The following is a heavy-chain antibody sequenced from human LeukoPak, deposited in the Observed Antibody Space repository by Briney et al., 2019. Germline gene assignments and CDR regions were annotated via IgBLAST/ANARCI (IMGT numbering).Heavy chain of an antibody. CDR1: GGTFSSYA. CDR2: IIPIFGTA. V-gene: IGHV1-69*05. Sequence: GSSVKVSCKASGGTFSSYAISWVRQAPGQGLEWMGRIIPIFGTANYAQKFQGRVTITTDESTSTAYMELSSLRSEDTAVYYCARDSGLGYSSSLGDYWGQGILVTVSS. D-gene: IGHD6-13*01. J-gene: IGHJ4*02. CDR3: ARDSGLGYSSSLGDY.